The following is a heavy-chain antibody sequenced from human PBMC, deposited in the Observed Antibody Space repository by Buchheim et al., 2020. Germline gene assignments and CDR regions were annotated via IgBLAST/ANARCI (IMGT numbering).Heavy chain of an antibody. CDR2: ISGSGGST. J-gene: IGHJ4*02. V-gene: IGHV3-23*01. Sequence: EVQLLESGGGLVQPGGSLRLSCAASGFTFSSYAMSWVRQAPGKGLEWVSAISGSGGSTYSADSVKGRFTIPTDNSKNTLYLQMNSLRAEDTAVYYCAKSSPLSIAVAGTLFDYWGQGTL. D-gene: IGHD6-19*01. CDR1: GFTFSSYA. CDR3: AKSSPLSIAVAGTLFDY.